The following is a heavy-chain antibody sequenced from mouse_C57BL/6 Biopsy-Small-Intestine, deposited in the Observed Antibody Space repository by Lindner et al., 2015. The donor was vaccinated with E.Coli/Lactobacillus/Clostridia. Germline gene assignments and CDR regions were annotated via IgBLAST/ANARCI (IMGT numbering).Heavy chain of an antibody. J-gene: IGHJ4*01. CDR2: IDPSDSET. CDR1: GYTFTIYW. D-gene: IGHD2-12*01. V-gene: IGHV1-61*01. Sequence: VQLQESGAEMVRPGASVKLSCKASGYTFTIYWMYWVKQRPGQGLEWIGKIDPSDSETHYNQKFKDKATLTVDKSSSTAYMQLNSLTSEDSAVYYCARPLLGYAMDYWGSRNLSHRLL. CDR3: ARPLLGYAMDY.